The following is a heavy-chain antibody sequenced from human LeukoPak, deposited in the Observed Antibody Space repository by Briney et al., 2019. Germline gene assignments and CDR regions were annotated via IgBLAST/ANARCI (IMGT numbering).Heavy chain of an antibody. Sequence: QTGGSLRLSCAASGFTFSAYAMSWVRQAPGKGLEWVSVIYSGGNIYYIDSVKGRFTISRDTSKNALYLQMNSLRAEDTAVYYCASRHCSGGGCYFAGADPFDYWGQGTLVTVSS. D-gene: IGHD2-15*01. CDR2: IYSGGNI. CDR3: ASRHCSGGGCYFAGADPFDY. CDR1: GFTFSAYA. V-gene: IGHV3-23*03. J-gene: IGHJ4*02.